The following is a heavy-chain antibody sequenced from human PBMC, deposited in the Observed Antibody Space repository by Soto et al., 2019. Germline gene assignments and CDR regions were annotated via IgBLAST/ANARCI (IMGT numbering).Heavy chain of an antibody. CDR3: AREPYEYSSSSGYYYYYGMAV. J-gene: IGHJ6*01. Sequence: QVQLVQSGAEVKKPGASVKVSCMAAGYTFTGYYMHWVRQAPGQGLEWMGWINPNSGGTNYAQKFQGWVTMTRDTSISTAYMELSRLRSDDTAVYYCAREPYEYSSSSGYYYYYGMAVW. D-gene: IGHD6-6*01. CDR2: INPNSGGT. CDR1: GYTFTGYY. V-gene: IGHV1-2*04.